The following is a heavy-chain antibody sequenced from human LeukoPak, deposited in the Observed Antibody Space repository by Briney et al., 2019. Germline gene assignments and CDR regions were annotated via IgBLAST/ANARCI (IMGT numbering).Heavy chain of an antibody. J-gene: IGHJ4*02. D-gene: IGHD2-8*01. CDR3: AKEYCSNSVCHSLDY. CDR2: ISYDGSSK. Sequence: GGSLRLSCAASGFTFSSYWMNWARQAPGKGLEWVAVISYDGSSKYYADSVKGRFTFSRDNSKNTLYLQMNSLRAEDTAVYYCAKEYCSNSVCHSLDYWGQGTLVTVSS. V-gene: IGHV3-30*18. CDR1: GFTFSSYW.